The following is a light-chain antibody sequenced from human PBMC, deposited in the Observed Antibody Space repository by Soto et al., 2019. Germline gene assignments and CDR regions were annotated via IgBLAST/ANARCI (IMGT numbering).Light chain of an antibody. J-gene: IGKJ4*01. V-gene: IGKV1-39*01. CDR2: AAS. Sequence: DIQMTQSPSSLSASVGDRVTITCRASQSISNYLNWYQHKPGKAPKVLIYAASSLQSGVPSRFSGSGSGTAFTLTISSLQPVDFAAYYCQQTYDTPLTFGGGTKVEIK. CDR3: QQTYDTPLT. CDR1: QSISNY.